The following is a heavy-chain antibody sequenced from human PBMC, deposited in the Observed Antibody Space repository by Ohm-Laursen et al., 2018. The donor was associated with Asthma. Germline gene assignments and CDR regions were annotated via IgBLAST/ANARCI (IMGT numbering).Heavy chain of an antibody. Sequence: SLRLSCAASGYSFSLYSIHWIRQAPGKGLEWVAHINENGGEKFYVDSVKGRFTISRDNAKNFLYLQMNSLRPEDTALYYCAKGEDYHDAFDIWGQGTMVTVSS. V-gene: IGHV3-7*05. CDR2: INENGGEK. D-gene: IGHD4-11*01. CDR1: GYSFSLYS. CDR3: AKGEDYHDAFDI. J-gene: IGHJ3*02.